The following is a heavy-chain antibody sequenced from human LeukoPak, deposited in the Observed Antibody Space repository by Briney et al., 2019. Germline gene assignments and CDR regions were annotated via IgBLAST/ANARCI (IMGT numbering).Heavy chain of an antibody. CDR2: IYYSGST. D-gene: IGHD1-26*01. CDR3: ARWPPVGGSYYYGMDV. Sequence: SETLSLTCTVSGGSISSYYWSWIRQPPGKGLEYIGYIYYSGSTNYNPSLKSRVTISVDTSKNQFSLKLSSVTAADTAVYYCARWPPVGGSYYYGMDVWGQGTTVTVSS. J-gene: IGHJ6*02. CDR1: GGSISSYY. V-gene: IGHV4-59*01.